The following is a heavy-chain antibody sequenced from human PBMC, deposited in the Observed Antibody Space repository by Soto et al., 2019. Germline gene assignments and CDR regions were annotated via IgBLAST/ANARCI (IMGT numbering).Heavy chain of an antibody. CDR1: GFTFSSHD. Sequence: VGSLRLSCAASGFTFSSHDIHWVRQATGKGLEWVSGIDTDGESYYADSVRGRFTISRENAKNCLYLQMNSLRVGDTAVYYCARGVLPGSMDVWGQGTTGTVS. V-gene: IGHV3-13*01. CDR3: ARGVLPGSMDV. CDR2: IDTDGES. J-gene: IGHJ6*02. D-gene: IGHD3-16*01.